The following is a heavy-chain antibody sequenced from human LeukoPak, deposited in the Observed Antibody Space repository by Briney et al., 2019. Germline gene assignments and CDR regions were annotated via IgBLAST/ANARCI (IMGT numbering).Heavy chain of an antibody. CDR1: GYTLTELS. Sequence: ASVKVSCKVSGYTLTELSMHWVRQAPGKGLEWMGGFDPEDGETIYAQKFQGRVTMTEDTSTDTAYMELSSLRSEDTAVCYCATVSLSYQSADYWGQGTLVTVSS. D-gene: IGHD1-26*01. J-gene: IGHJ4*02. CDR2: FDPEDGET. CDR3: ATVSLSYQSADY. V-gene: IGHV1-24*01.